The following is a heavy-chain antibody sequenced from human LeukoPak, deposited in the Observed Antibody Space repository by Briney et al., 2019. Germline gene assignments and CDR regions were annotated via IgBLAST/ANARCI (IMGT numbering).Heavy chain of an antibody. CDR3: ARAAAGTGLDWFDP. V-gene: IGHV4-38-2*02. D-gene: IGHD6-13*01. Sequence: SETLSLTCTVSGYSISSGYYWGWIRQPPGKGLEWIGGIYSSGSTYYNPSLKSRVTISVDTSKNQFSLNLGSVTAADTAMYYCARAAAGTGLDWFDPWGQGALVTVSS. CDR1: GYSISSGYY. J-gene: IGHJ5*02. CDR2: IYSSGST.